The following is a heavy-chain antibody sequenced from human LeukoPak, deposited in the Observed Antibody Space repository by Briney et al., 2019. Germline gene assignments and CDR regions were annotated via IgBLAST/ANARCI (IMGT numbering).Heavy chain of an antibody. CDR3: AKDQTLVPPAAIN. CDR1: RFSFSNSG. J-gene: IGHJ4*02. D-gene: IGHD2-2*01. CDR2: MSVSGGST. V-gene: IGHV3-23*01. Sequence: TGGSLRLSCVASRFSFSNSGMSWVRQPPGKGLEWVSAMSVSGGSTYYAASVKGRFTISRDNSKNTLYLQMNSLRAEDTAVYYCAKDQTLVPPAAINWGQGTLVTVSS.